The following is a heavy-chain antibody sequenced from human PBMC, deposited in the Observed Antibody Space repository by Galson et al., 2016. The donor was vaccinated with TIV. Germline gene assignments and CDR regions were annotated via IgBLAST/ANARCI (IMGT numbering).Heavy chain of an antibody. CDR2: ISAGGGRT. V-gene: IGHV3-23*01. CDR3: AKPFSTFIPVSGFFDF. J-gene: IGHJ4*02. D-gene: IGHD6-19*01. Sequence: SLRLSCAASGFTFSSFAMTWVRQAPGKGLEWVSRISAGGGRTDYADSAKGRFTISGDNSKNTLYLQMNSLRAEDSAVYYCAKPFSTFIPVSGFFDFLGQGTLVTVSS. CDR1: GFTFSSFA.